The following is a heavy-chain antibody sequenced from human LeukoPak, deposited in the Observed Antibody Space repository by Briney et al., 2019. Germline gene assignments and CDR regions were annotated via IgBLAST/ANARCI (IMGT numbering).Heavy chain of an antibody. CDR2: IKQDGSEK. D-gene: IGHD4-17*01. Sequence: GGSLRLSCAASGFTFSSYWMSWVRQAPGKGLEWVANIKQDGSEKYYVDSVKGRFTISRDNAKNTLYLQMNSLRAEDTAVYYCASPYGDYVYDAFNIWGQGTMVTVSS. CDR1: GFTFSSYW. CDR3: ASPYGDYVYDAFNI. V-gene: IGHV3-7*01. J-gene: IGHJ3*02.